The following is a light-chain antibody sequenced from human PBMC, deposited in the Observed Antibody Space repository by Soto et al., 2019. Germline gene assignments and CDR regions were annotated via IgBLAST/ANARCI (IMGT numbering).Light chain of an antibody. V-gene: IGKV3-15*01. Sequence: EVVITQSPATLSVSPGERATVPCRASQSVSNNLAWYQQKPGLAPRLLIYGASTRATGIPARFSGSGYGTEFTLSISSLQSEDFAVYYCQQYHKWPLTFGGGTKVDIK. J-gene: IGKJ4*01. CDR3: QQYHKWPLT. CDR2: GAS. CDR1: QSVSNN.